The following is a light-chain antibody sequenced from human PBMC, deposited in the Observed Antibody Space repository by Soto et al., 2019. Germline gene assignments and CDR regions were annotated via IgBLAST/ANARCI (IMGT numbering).Light chain of an antibody. J-gene: IGKJ4*01. CDR1: QSVRSNY. Sequence: EIVLPQFPGTLSLSPGERATLSCRASQSVRSNYLAWYQQKPGQAPRFLIYDASSRATGIPDRFSGSGSGTDFTLTISRLEPEDFAVYYCQQYGSSPLTFGGGTKVDIK. CDR3: QQYGSSPLT. CDR2: DAS. V-gene: IGKV3-20*01.